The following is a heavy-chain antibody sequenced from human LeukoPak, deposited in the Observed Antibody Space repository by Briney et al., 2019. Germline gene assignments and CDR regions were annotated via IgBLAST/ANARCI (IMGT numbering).Heavy chain of an antibody. V-gene: IGHV4-59*01. CDR3: ARVWGSSLFLFDY. Sequence: PSETLSLTCTVSGGSISSYYWSWIRQPPGKGLEWIGYIYYSGSTNYNPSLKSRVTISVDTSKNQFSLKLSSVTAADTAVYYCARVWGSSLFLFDYWGQGTLVTVSS. CDR2: IYYSGST. CDR1: GGSISSYY. D-gene: IGHD3-16*01. J-gene: IGHJ4*02.